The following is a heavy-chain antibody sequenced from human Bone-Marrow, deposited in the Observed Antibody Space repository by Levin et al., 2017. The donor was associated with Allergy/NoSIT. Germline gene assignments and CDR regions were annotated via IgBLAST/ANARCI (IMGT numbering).Heavy chain of an antibody. V-gene: IGHV4-30-4*01. CDR3: ARDRDYYDSSGYDIVYYGMDV. Sequence: SETLSLTCTVSGASISSNDYYWSWIRQPPGTGLEWIGYIYSSGNTHYNPSLKTRFTMSLDASKNQISLKLNSVTAADTAVYYCARDRDYYDSSGYDIVYYGMDVWGQGTTVTVSS. D-gene: IGHD3-22*01. CDR1: GASISSNDYY. CDR2: IYSSGNT. J-gene: IGHJ6*02.